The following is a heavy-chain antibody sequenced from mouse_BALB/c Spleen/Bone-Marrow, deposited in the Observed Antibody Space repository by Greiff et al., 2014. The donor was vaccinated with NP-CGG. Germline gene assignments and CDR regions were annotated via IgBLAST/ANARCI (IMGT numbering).Heavy chain of an antibody. V-gene: IGHV14-3*02. CDR2: IDPANGNT. D-gene: IGHD4-1*01. Sequence: VQLQQSGAELVKPGASVKLSCTASGFNIKDTYMHWVKQRPEQGLEWIGRIDPANGNTKYDPKFQGKATITADTSSNTAYLQLSNLTSEDTAVYYCARWEYYAMDDWGQGTSVTVSS. CDR3: ARWEYYAMDD. CDR1: GFNIKDTY. J-gene: IGHJ4*01.